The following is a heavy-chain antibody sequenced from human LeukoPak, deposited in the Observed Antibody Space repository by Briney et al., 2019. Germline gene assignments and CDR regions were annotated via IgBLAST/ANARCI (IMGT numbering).Heavy chain of an antibody. CDR2: ITNSGGST. CDR1: GFTFSSYG. V-gene: IGHV3-23*01. Sequence: PGGSLRLSCAAAGFTFSSYGMSWVRQAPGKGLEWVSGITNSGGSTNYADSVKGRFTISRDNSKNTLYLQMNSLRAEDTAVYYCAKGRMVAPSEVAYWGQGTLVTVSS. CDR3: AKGRMVAPSEVAY. D-gene: IGHD5-12*01. J-gene: IGHJ4*02.